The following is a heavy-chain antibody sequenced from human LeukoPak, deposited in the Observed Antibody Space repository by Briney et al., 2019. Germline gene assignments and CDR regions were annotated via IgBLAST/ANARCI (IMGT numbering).Heavy chain of an antibody. V-gene: IGHV3-23*01. D-gene: IGHD6-13*01. Sequence: GGSLRLSCAASGFTFNSYAMSWVRQAPGKGLEWVSAISGSGGSTYYADSVRGRFTISRDNSKNTLYLQMNSLRAEDTAVYYCAKEEISSSIPLITAFDIWGQGTMVTVSS. CDR3: AKEEISSSIPLITAFDI. CDR2: ISGSGGST. J-gene: IGHJ3*02. CDR1: GFTFNSYA.